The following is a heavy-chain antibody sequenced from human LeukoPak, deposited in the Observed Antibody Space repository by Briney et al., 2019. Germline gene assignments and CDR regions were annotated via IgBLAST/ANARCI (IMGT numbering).Heavy chain of an antibody. Sequence: PGGSLRLSCAASGFTSSSYRMSWVRQAPGKGLEWVANIKQDGSEKYYVDSVKGRFTISRDNAKNSLYLQMNSLRAEDTAVYYCARVAHPGYDFWSGYASPYYYMDVWGKGTTVTVSS. CDR3: ARVAHPGYDFWSGYASPYYYMDV. J-gene: IGHJ6*03. D-gene: IGHD3-3*01. CDR1: GFTSSSYR. V-gene: IGHV3-7*01. CDR2: IKQDGSEK.